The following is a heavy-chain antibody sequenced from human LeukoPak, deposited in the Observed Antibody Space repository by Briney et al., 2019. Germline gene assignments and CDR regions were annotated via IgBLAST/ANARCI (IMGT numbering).Heavy chain of an antibody. CDR1: GFTSSRYW. D-gene: IGHD2-2*01. CDR3: ARTFVLVGGSSDYFDY. J-gene: IGHJ4*02. V-gene: IGHV3-7*03. CDR2: IRQDGGVK. Sequence: PGGSLRLSCAASGFTSSRYWMPWVGQAPGKGRAGVANIRQDGGVKHSIHSAKGRFTLSRDNAKSSLYLQMNSLRVEDTAMYFWARTFVLVGGSSDYFDYWGQGTLVTVSS.